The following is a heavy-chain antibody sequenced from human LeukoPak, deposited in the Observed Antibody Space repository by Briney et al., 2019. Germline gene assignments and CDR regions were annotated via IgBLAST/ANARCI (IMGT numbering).Heavy chain of an antibody. CDR3: AKYSYSEHYYQGGWFDP. CDR2: ISHDGNNR. J-gene: IGHJ5*02. D-gene: IGHD1-26*01. Sequence: GGSLRLSCAASGLTFSDYYMSCIRQAPGKGLEWVAVISHDGNNRDYANSVKGRFTISRDTSKNTLSLQMNSLRGDDTAIYYCAKYSYSEHYYQGGWFDPRGQGTLVTVSS. CDR1: GLTFSDYY. V-gene: IGHV3-30*18.